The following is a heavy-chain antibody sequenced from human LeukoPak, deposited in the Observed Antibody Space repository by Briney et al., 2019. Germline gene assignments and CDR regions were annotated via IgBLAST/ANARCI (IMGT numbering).Heavy chain of an antibody. Sequence: GGSLRLSCAASGFTFSSYWMSWVRQAPGKGLEWVANIKQDGSEKYYVDSVRGRFTISRDNAKNSLYLQMNSLRAEDTAVYYCARDVDTAMVHFDYWGQGTLVTVSS. D-gene: IGHD5-18*01. CDR1: GFTFSSYW. J-gene: IGHJ4*02. V-gene: IGHV3-7*03. CDR3: ARDVDTAMVHFDY. CDR2: IKQDGSEK.